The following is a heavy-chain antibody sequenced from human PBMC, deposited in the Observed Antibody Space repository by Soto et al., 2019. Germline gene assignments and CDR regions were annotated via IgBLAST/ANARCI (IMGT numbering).Heavy chain of an antibody. CDR3: ARDRRGGSYQEH. D-gene: IGHD1-26*01. CDR1: GYTFTSWG. V-gene: IGHV1-18*01. Sequence: QVQLVQSGAEGKKPGATVKVSCKSSGYTFTSWGMSWVRQATGQGLEWMGWISTYNGNTNSAQNLQGRVTMTTDTSTSTAYMELRSLRSDDTAVYYCARDRRGGSYQEHWGQGTLVTVSS. J-gene: IGHJ1*01. CDR2: ISTYNGNT.